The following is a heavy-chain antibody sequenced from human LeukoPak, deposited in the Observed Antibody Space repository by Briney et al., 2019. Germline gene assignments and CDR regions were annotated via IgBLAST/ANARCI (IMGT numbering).Heavy chain of an antibody. CDR3: AREGLRWSTYYFDY. Sequence: GASVKVSCKASGYTFTSYDINWVRQATGQGLEWMGWMNPNSGNTGYAQKFQGRVTMTRNTSISTAYMELSSLRSEDTAVYYCAREGLRWSTYYFDYWGQGTLVTVSS. D-gene: IGHD4-23*01. CDR2: MNPNSGNT. J-gene: IGHJ4*02. V-gene: IGHV1-8*01. CDR1: GYTFTSYD.